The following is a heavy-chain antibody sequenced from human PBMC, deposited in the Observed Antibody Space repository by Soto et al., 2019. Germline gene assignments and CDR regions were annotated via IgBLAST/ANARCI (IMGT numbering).Heavy chain of an antibody. CDR2: IYHSGST. CDR1: GGSISSSNW. V-gene: IGHV4-4*02. D-gene: IGHD3-10*01. CDR3: ARAPPPYYYGSGSYYPFGNWFDP. Sequence: SETLSLTCAVSGGSISSSNWWSWVRQPPGKGLEWIGEIYHSGSTNYNPSLKSRVTISVDKSKNQFSLKLSSVTAADTAVYYCARAPPPYYYGSGSYYPFGNWFDPWGQGTLVTVSS. J-gene: IGHJ5*02.